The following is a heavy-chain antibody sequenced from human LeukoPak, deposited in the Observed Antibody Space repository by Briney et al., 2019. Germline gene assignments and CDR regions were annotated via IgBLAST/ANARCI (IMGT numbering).Heavy chain of an antibody. CDR1: GYSLSSGYY. J-gene: IGHJ4*02. D-gene: IGHD3-10*01. V-gene: IGHV4-38-2*02. CDR2: IYHSGST. Sequence: SDTLSLTRTVSGYSLSSGYYWGWIRQPPGKGLEWIGSIYHSGSTYYNPSLKSRVTISVDTSKNQFSLKLSSVTAADTAVYYCAREARDRGDYWGQGTLVTVSS. CDR3: AREARDRGDY.